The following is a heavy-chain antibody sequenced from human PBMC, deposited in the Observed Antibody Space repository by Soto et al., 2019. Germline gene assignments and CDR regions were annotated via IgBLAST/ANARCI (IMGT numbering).Heavy chain of an antibody. CDR2: IRSKANSYAT. J-gene: IGHJ6*02. Sequence: EVQLVESGGGLVQPGGSLKLSCAASGFTFSGSAMHWVRQASGKGLEWVGRIRSKANSYATAYAASVKGRFTISRDDSKNTAYLQMNSLKTEDTAVYYCTSRYGDSISSPTPSSAVDVWGQGTTVTVSS. V-gene: IGHV3-73*02. D-gene: IGHD4-17*01. CDR3: TSRYGDSISSPTPSSAVDV. CDR1: GFTFSGSA.